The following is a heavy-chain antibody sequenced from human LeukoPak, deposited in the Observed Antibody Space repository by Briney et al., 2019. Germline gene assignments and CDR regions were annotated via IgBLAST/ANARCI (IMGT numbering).Heavy chain of an antibody. Sequence: PSGTLSLTCAVSGGSISSSNWWSWVRQPPGKGLEWIGEIYHSGSTNYNPSLKSRVTISVDKSKNQFSLKLSSVTAADTAAYYCARVVIIPSNWFDPWGQGTLVTVSS. D-gene: IGHD3-3*01. CDR3: ARVVIIPSNWFDP. V-gene: IGHV4-4*02. CDR2: IYHSGST. CDR1: GGSISSSNW. J-gene: IGHJ5*02.